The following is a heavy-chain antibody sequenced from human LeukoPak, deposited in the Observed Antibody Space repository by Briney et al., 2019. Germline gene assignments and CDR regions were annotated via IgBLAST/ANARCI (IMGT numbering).Heavy chain of an antibody. D-gene: IGHD2-15*01. Sequence: PSQTLSLTCTVSGGSISSGGYYWSWIRQHPGKGLEWIGYIYYSGSTYYNPSLKSRVTISVDTSKNQFSLELSSVTAADTAVYYCARGKWWNWFDPWGQGTLVTVSS. CDR2: IYYSGST. CDR3: ARGKWWNWFDP. CDR1: GGSISSGGYY. J-gene: IGHJ5*02. V-gene: IGHV4-31*03.